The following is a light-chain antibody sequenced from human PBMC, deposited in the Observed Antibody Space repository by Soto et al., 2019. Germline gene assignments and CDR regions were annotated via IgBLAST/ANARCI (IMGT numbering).Light chain of an antibody. Sequence: DIQLTQSPSFLSASVGDRVTITCRASQGISSYLAWYQQKPGKAPELLIFAASTLQSGVPSRFSGSRSGTEFTLTISSLQPEDFATYYCQQLNSYPIFTFGPGTKVDIK. CDR1: QGISSY. V-gene: IGKV1-9*01. CDR2: AAS. J-gene: IGKJ3*01. CDR3: QQLNSYPIFT.